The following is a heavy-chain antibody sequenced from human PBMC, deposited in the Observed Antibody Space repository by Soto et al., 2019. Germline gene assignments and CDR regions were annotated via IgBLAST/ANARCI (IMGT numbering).Heavy chain of an antibody. CDR1: GFTFSSYA. Sequence: PGGSLRLSCAASGFTFSSYAMSWVRQAPGKGLEWVSAISGSGGSTYYADSVKGRFTISRDNSKNTLYLQMNSLRAEDTAVYYCAKCGGSNCSDDSPPSCHDYYGMEFWGQGTTVTVSS. D-gene: IGHD1-1*01. CDR2: ISGSGGST. J-gene: IGHJ6*02. CDR3: AKCGGSNCSDDSPPSCHDYYGMEF. V-gene: IGHV3-23*01.